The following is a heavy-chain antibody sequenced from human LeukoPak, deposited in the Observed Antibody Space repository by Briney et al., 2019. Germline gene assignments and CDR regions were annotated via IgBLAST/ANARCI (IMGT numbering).Heavy chain of an antibody. Sequence: ASVKVSCKASGYTFTGYYMHWVRQAPGQGLEWMGWISAYNGNTNYAQNLQGRVTLTTDTSASTAYMELRSLRSDDTAVYYCARDLIAARPGWFDPWGQGTLVIVSS. CDR3: ARDLIAARPGWFDP. D-gene: IGHD6-6*01. J-gene: IGHJ5*02. CDR1: GYTFTGYY. CDR2: ISAYNGNT. V-gene: IGHV1-18*04.